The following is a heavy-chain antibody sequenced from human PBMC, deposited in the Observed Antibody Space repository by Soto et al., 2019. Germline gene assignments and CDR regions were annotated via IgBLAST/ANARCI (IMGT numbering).Heavy chain of an antibody. Sequence: PSETLSLTCTVSGDSISSSNYFWGWIRQPPGKGLEWIGTIFYSGSTYYNPSLKSRVTVSVDRSKNQFSLKLSSVTAADTAVYYCARGFWSESGYDYPYFDYWGQGTLVTVSS. V-gene: IGHV4-39*07. J-gene: IGHJ4*02. CDR1: GDSISSSNYF. CDR3: ARGFWSESGYDYPYFDY. CDR2: IFYSGST. D-gene: IGHD5-12*01.